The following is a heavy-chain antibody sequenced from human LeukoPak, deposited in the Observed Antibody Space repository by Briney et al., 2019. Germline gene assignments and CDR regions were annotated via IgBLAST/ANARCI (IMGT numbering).Heavy chain of an antibody. V-gene: IGHV3-30*04. CDR3: ARDPRAMVEFDY. CDR2: ISYDGSNK. J-gene: IGHJ4*02. Sequence: GGSPRLSCAASGFTFSSYAMHWVRQAPGKGLEWVAVISYDGSNKYYADSVKGRFTISRDNSKNTLYLQMNSLRAEDTAVYYCARDPRAMVEFDYWGQGTLVTVSS. D-gene: IGHD5-18*01. CDR1: GFTFSSYA.